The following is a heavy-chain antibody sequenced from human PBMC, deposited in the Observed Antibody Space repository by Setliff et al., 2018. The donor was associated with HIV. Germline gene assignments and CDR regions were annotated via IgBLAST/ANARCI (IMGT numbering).Heavy chain of an antibody. CDR3: ARVWLYYYGSGPEAPFDY. Sequence: ASVKVSCKASGYPFSGYYMHWVRQAPGQGLEWMGRINPNSGGINYAQKFQGRVTMTRDTSISTAYMELSRLRSDDTAVYYCARVWLYYYGSGPEAPFDYWGQGTLVTVSS. CDR1: GYPFSGYY. J-gene: IGHJ4*02. V-gene: IGHV1-2*06. D-gene: IGHD3-10*01. CDR2: INPNSGGI.